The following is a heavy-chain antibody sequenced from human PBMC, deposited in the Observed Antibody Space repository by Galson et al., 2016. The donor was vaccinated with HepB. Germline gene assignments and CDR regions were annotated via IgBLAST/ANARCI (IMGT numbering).Heavy chain of an antibody. CDR3: ARVLFGSGSYWCLDV. Sequence: SLRLSCAASGFTFSSYTMNWVRQAPGKGLEWVSYISSNGSTIHYADSVKGRFTLTRDNAKNSQYLQMKSLRDEDTAVYFCARVLFGSGSYWCLDVWGQGTTVTVSS. CDR1: GFTFSSYT. V-gene: IGHV3-48*02. D-gene: IGHD3-10*01. J-gene: IGHJ6*02. CDR2: ISSNGSTI.